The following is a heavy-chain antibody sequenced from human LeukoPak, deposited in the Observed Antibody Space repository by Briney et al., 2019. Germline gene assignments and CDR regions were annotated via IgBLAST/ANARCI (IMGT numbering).Heavy chain of an antibody. Sequence: SETLPLTCTVSSGSISSGSYFWGWIRQPPGKGLEWIGNLFSNGRTYYNPSFRSRVNISLDTSKKNFSLNLTSVTAADTAVYYCATSQWLIPSYWGQGTLVTVSS. D-gene: IGHD6-19*01. J-gene: IGHJ4*02. CDR3: ATSQWLIPSY. CDR2: LFSNGRT. CDR1: SGSISSGSYF. V-gene: IGHV4-39*02.